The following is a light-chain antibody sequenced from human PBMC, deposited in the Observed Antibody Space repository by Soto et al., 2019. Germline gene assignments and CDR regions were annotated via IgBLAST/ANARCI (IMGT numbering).Light chain of an antibody. J-gene: IGKJ5*01. CDR1: QGISSA. V-gene: IGKV1D-13*01. Sequence: AIQLTQSPSSLSASVGDRVTITCRVSQGISSALAWYQQKPGKAPKLLIYDASSLESGVPSRFSGSGSGTDFTLTISSLQPEDFATYYCQQFNNYVITFGQGTRLEIK. CDR2: DAS. CDR3: QQFNNYVIT.